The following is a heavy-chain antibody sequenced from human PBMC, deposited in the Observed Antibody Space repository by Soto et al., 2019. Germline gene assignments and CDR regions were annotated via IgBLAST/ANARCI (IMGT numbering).Heavy chain of an antibody. Sequence: PSETLSLTCTVSGGSISSYYWSWIRQPPGKGLEWIGYIYYSGSTNYNPSLKSRVTISVDTSKNQFSLKLSSVTAADTAVDYCARQFDSSGYYQWGQGTLVTVSS. V-gene: IGHV4-59*01. D-gene: IGHD3-22*01. CDR3: ARQFDSSGYYQ. CDR2: IYYSGST. J-gene: IGHJ4*02. CDR1: GGSISSYY.